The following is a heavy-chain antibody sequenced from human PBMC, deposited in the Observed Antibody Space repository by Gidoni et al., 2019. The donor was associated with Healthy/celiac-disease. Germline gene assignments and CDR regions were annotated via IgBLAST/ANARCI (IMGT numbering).Heavy chain of an antibody. J-gene: IGHJ5*02. CDR1: GGSFSGYY. CDR3: ARGEKRATVTRGGNWFDP. V-gene: IGHV4-34*01. D-gene: IGHD4-17*01. Sequence: QVQLQQWGAGLLKPSETLSLTCAVYGGSFSGYYWSWIRQPPGMELEWIGEINHNGSTNYNPSLKSQVTISVDTSKNQFSLKRSTVTAADTAVYYCARGEKRATVTRGGNWFDPWGQGTLVTVSS. CDR2: INHNGST.